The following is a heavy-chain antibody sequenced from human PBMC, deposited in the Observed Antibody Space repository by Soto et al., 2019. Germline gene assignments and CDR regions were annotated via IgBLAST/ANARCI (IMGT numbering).Heavy chain of an antibody. D-gene: IGHD3-9*01. V-gene: IGHV1-69*06. CDR1: GDSFNNDG. CDR3: ARGALLDWHNYFALDV. J-gene: IGHJ6*02. CDR2: IIPHFGPA. Sequence: QVQLVQSGAEVKKPGSSVKVSCKASGDSFNNDGVNWVRQAPGQGLEWVGGIIPHFGPAKYPQKFQGRATINAATTTNTVFMELLSLTSDDTAIYYCARGALLDWHNYFALDVWGQGTSVTVSS.